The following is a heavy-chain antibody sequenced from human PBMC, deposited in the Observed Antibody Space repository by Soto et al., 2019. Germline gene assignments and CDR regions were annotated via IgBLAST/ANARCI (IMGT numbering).Heavy chain of an antibody. D-gene: IGHD6-19*01. Sequence: SETLSLTCGVSGGTIRSPDWWTWVLQPPGKGLEWIGEIFQSGSTNYTPSLESRVTISVDKSKNQFSLTLTSVTAADTAVYFCARGRGRYSSGWSWFDPWGQGILVTVSS. CDR1: GGTIRSPDW. J-gene: IGHJ5*02. CDR3: ARGRGRYSSGWSWFDP. V-gene: IGHV4-4*02. CDR2: IFQSGST.